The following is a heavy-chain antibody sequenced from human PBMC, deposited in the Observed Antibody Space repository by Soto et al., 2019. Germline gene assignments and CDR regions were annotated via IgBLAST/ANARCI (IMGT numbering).Heavy chain of an antibody. Sequence: GGSLRLSCAASGFTFSSHAMSWVRQAPGKGLEWVSAISGSGGSTYYADSVKGRFTISRDNSKNTLYLQMNSLRAEDTAVYYCAKHFSGYDYYYYYMDVWGKGTTVTVSS. D-gene: IGHD5-12*01. CDR3: AKHFSGYDYYYYYMDV. CDR2: ISGSGGST. J-gene: IGHJ6*03. CDR1: GFTFSSHA. V-gene: IGHV3-23*01.